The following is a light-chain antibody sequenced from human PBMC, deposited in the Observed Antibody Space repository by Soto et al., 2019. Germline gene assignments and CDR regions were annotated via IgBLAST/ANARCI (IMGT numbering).Light chain of an antibody. CDR2: DAS. CDR3: QQYNNWPLT. V-gene: IGKV3D-15*01. Sequence: EIVMTQPPATLSVSPGDRATLSCRASQSVDNDLAWYQQKPGQPPRLLIYDASTRATGIPARFSGSQSGTEFTLTISSLLSEDFAVYFCQQYNNWPLTFGGGTKVDIK. J-gene: IGKJ4*01. CDR1: QSVDND.